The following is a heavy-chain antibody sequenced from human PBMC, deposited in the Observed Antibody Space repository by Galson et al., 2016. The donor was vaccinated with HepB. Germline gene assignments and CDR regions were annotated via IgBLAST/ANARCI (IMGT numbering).Heavy chain of an antibody. D-gene: IGHD1-26*01. CDR1: GFTFTTYG. CDR3: AKDVGPSGSYYYFDY. J-gene: IGHJ4*02. V-gene: IGHV3-23*01. CDR2: LSSSGDST. Sequence: SLRLSCAASGFTFTTYGMSWVRQAPGKGLEWVSTLSSSGDSTYYADSVKGRFTISRDSSKNTLYLQMNSLRAEDTAVYYCAKDVGPSGSYYYFDYWGQGTLVTVSS.